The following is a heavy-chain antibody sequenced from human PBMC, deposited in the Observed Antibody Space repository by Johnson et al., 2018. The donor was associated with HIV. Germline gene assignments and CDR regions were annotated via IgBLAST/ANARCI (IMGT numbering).Heavy chain of an antibody. D-gene: IGHD3-22*01. J-gene: IGHJ3*02. CDR3: AREVNAFDI. Sequence: VQLVESGGDLVQPGGSLRLSCAASRFTFSSYWMHWVRQVPGKGLVWVSGINSDGSDTRYADSVKGRFTISRDKAKTTLYLQMNSLRAEDTAVYYCAREVNAFDIWGQGTVVTVSS. V-gene: IGHV3-74*01. CDR1: RFTFSSYW. CDR2: INSDGSDT.